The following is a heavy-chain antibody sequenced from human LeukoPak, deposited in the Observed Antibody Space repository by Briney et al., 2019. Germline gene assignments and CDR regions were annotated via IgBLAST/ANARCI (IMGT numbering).Heavy chain of an antibody. D-gene: IGHD3-3*01. CDR2: IYYSGST. CDR1: GGSISSGDYY. Sequence: PSQTLSLTCTVSGGSISSGDYYWSWIRQPPGKGLEWIGYIYYSGSTYYNPSLKSRVTISVDPSKNQFSLKLSSVTAADTAVYYCARAALRFLEWSQMGFDYWGQGTLVTVSS. CDR3: ARAALRFLEWSQMGFDY. J-gene: IGHJ4*02. V-gene: IGHV4-30-4*08.